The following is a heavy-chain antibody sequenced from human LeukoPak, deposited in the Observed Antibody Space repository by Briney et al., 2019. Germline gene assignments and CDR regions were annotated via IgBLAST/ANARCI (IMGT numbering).Heavy chain of an antibody. CDR1: GGSISSYY. V-gene: IGHV4-59*01. CDR3: AREDDSSSYYFDY. Sequence: PSETLSLTCTVSGGSISSYYWSWIRQPPGKGLEGIGYIYYIGSTNYNPYLKSRVTISGDTSKNQFSLKLSSVTAADTAVYYCAREDDSSSYYFDYWGQGTLVTVSS. J-gene: IGHJ4*02. CDR2: IYYIGST. D-gene: IGHD3-22*01.